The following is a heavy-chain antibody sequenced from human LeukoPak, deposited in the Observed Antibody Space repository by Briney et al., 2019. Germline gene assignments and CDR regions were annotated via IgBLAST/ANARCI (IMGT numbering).Heavy chain of an antibody. V-gene: IGHV3-33*01. J-gene: IGHJ4*02. CDR3: ARGRSYYGLYDY. CDR1: GFTFSSYG. Sequence: GGSLRLSCAASGFTFSSYGMHWVRQAPGKGLEWVAVIWYDGSNKYYADSVKGRFTISRDNSKNTLYLQMNSLRAEDTAVYYCARGRSYYGLYDYWGQGTLVTVSS. D-gene: IGHD1-26*01. CDR2: IWYDGSNK.